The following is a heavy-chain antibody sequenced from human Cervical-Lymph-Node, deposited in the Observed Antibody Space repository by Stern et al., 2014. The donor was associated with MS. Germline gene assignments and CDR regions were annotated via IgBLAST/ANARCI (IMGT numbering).Heavy chain of an antibody. V-gene: IGHV7-4-1*02. CDR1: GYTFTSYA. J-gene: IGHJ4*02. CDR2: IHTNTGNS. D-gene: IGHD5-18*01. CDR3: ARDFEDSAMVTRSDYLDC. Sequence: QVQLVQSGSELKKPGASVKVACKASGYTFTSYAMNWVRQAPGQGLEWMGWIHTNTGNSKYAQGFTGRFVFSLDTSVNTAYLQISSLKAEDTAIYYCARDFEDSAMVTRSDYLDCWGQGTLVTVSS.